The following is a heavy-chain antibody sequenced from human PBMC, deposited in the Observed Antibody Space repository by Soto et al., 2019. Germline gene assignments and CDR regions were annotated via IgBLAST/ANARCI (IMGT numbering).Heavy chain of an antibody. Sequence: PGGSLRLSCAASGFTFSTYAMNWVRQAPGKGLEWVSTISSSGGSTYYADSVQGRFTISRDNSKNTLYLQMNSLSADDTAIYYCAKAPCSSASCYDGYWGQGTLVTVSS. V-gene: IGHV3-23*01. CDR3: AKAPCSSASCYDGY. CDR2: ISSSGGST. D-gene: IGHD2-2*01. J-gene: IGHJ4*02. CDR1: GFTFSTYA.